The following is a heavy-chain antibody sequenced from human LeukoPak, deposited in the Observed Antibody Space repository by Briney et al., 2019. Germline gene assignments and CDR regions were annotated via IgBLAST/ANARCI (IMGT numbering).Heavy chain of an antibody. CDR3: ARARRYCSGGSCYYYYGMDV. V-gene: IGHV1-2*02. CDR1: GYTLTGYY. Sequence: ASVKVSCKASGYTLTGYYMHWVRQAPGQGLEWMGWINPNSGGTNYAQKFQGRVTMTRDTSISTAYMELSRLRSDDTAVYYCARARRYCSGGSCYYYYGMDVWGQGTTVTVSS. CDR2: INPNSGGT. D-gene: IGHD2-15*01. J-gene: IGHJ6*02.